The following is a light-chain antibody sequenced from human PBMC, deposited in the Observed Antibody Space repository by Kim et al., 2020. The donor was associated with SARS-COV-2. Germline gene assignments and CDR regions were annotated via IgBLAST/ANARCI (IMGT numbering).Light chain of an antibody. CDR3: AAWDDSLSGWV. Sequence: QRVTISCSGYRPTIGSNYVYWDPHLPGTAPKLLIYRNNQRPSGVPDRFSGSKSGTSASLAISGLRSEDEADYYCAAWDDSLSGWVFGGGTKVTVL. CDR1: RPTIGSNY. J-gene: IGLJ3*02. CDR2: RNN. V-gene: IGLV1-47*01.